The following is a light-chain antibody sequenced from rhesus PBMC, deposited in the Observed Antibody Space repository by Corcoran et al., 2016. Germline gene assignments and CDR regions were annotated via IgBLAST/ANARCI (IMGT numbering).Light chain of an antibody. CDR3: QHGYGTPYS. V-gene: IGKV1-74*01. CDR2: KAS. CDR1: ENVNNY. J-gene: IGKJ2*01. Sequence: DIQMTQSPSSLSASVGDRVTITCRASENVNNYLNWYQQKPGKAPKLLLYKASTLHSGVPSRFSGSGSGTDYTFTISSLQPEDVATYYCQHGYGTPYSFGQGTKVEIK.